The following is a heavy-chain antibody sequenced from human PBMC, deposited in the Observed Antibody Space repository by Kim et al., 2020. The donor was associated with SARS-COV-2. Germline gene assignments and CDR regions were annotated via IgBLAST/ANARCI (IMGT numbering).Heavy chain of an antibody. V-gene: IGHV1-69*13. Sequence: SVKVSCKASGGTFSSYAISWVRQAPGQGLEWMGGIIPIFGTANYAQKFQGRVTITADESTSTAYMELSSLRSEDTAVYYCARGRITMVRGNYGMDVWGQGTTVTVSS. CDR2: IIPIFGTA. CDR3: ARGRITMVRGNYGMDV. D-gene: IGHD3-10*01. CDR1: GGTFSSYA. J-gene: IGHJ6*02.